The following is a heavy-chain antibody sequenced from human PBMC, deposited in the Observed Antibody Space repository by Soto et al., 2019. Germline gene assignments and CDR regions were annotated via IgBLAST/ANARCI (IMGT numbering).Heavy chain of an antibody. J-gene: IGHJ6*02. CDR2: ISSSSSTI. CDR3: ARSVWFGELLPQPYYYYGMDV. Sequence: GGSLRLSCAASGFTFSSYSMNWVRQDPGKGLEWVSYISSSSSTIYYADSVKGRFTISRDNAKNSLYLQMNSLRAEDTAVYYCARSVWFGELLPQPYYYYGMDVWGQGTTVTVSS. CDR1: GFTFSSYS. V-gene: IGHV3-48*01. D-gene: IGHD3-10*01.